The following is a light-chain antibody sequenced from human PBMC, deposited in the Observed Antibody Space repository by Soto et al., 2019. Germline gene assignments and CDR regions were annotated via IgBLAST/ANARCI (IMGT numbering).Light chain of an antibody. J-gene: IGKJ1*01. V-gene: IGKV3-15*01. CDR1: QSVNSA. CDR2: GAS. Sequence: EIVMTQSPATLSVSPGEKATLSCRASQSVNSAVAWYQQIPGQVPRPLIYGASTRATGVPARFSGSGSGTEFTLTISSLQSEDFAFYYCQQYHDWPPTFGQGTKVEIK. CDR3: QQYHDWPPT.